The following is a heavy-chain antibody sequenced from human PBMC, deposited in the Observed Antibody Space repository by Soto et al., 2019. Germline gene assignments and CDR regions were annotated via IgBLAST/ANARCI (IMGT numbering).Heavy chain of an antibody. V-gene: IGHV3-48*02. CDR2: ISSRSTTT. J-gene: IGHJ6*02. CDR1: GFTFSSYS. D-gene: IGHD3-10*01. CDR3: AKDGGSFYYYGMDV. Sequence: GGSLRLSCAASGFTFSSYSMYWVRQAPGKGLEWISEISSRSTTTYYADSVKGRFTISRDNAKNSLYLQMNSLRDEDTAVYYCAKDGGSFYYYGMDVWGQGTTVTVSS.